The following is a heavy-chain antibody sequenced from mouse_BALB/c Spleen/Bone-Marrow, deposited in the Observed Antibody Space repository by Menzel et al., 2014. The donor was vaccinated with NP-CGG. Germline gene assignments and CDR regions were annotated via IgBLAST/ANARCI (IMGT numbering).Heavy chain of an antibody. V-gene: IGHV1-14*01. CDR1: GYTFTSYV. D-gene: IGHD4-1*02. CDR3: ASHNWDYAMDY. CDR2: INPYNDGT. Sequence: LVESGPELVKPGASVKMSCKASGYTFTSYVMHWVKQKPGQGLEWIGYINPYNDGTKYNEKFKGKATLTSDKSSSTAYMELSSLTSEDSAVYYCASHNWDYAMDYWGQGTSVTVSS. J-gene: IGHJ4*01.